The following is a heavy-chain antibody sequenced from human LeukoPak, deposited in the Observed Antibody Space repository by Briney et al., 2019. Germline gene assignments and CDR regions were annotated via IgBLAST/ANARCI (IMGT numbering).Heavy chain of an antibody. CDR1: GGSISSYY. V-gene: IGHV4-59*01. J-gene: IGHJ6*02. CDR2: IYYSGST. CDR3: ARDRTVPAAGYYGMDV. Sequence: SETLSLTCTVSGGSISSYYWSWIRQPPGKGLEWIGYIYYSGSTNYNPSLKSRVTISVDTSKSQFSLKLSSVTAADTAVYYCARDRTVPAAGYYGMDVWGQGTTVTVSS. D-gene: IGHD2-2*01.